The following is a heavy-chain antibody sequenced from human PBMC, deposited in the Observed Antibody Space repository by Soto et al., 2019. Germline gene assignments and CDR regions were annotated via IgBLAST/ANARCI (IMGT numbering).Heavy chain of an antibody. CDR2: IDSVNDHT. Sequence: ASVKVSCKASGYSFSTHAMHWVRQAPGQGLEWVGWIDSVNDHTIYSEKFQGRVTITSDTSATTAYMELSSLTSEDTAVYYCARNILGGTTDYWGQGTLVTVSS. J-gene: IGHJ4*02. CDR1: GYSFSTHA. D-gene: IGHD1-7*01. V-gene: IGHV1-3*01. CDR3: ARNILGGTTDY.